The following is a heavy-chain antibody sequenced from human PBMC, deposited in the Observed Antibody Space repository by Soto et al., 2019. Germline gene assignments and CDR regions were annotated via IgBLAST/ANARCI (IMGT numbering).Heavy chain of an antibody. CDR1: GGSFSGYY. J-gene: IGHJ6*02. Sequence: PSETLSLTCAVYGGSFSGYYWSWIRPPPGKGLEWIGEINHSGSTNYNPSLKSRVTISVDTSKNQFSLKLSSVTAADTAVYYCARGLGVRGVIDYGMDVWGQGTTVTVSS. D-gene: IGHD3-10*01. CDR2: INHSGST. CDR3: ARGLGVRGVIDYGMDV. V-gene: IGHV4-34*01.